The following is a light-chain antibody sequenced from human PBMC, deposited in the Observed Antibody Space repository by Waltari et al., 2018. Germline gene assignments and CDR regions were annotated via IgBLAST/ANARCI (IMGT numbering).Light chain of an antibody. V-gene: IGLV1-40*01. CDR1: SSNIGAGYD. CDR2: TNN. CDR3: QSYDNSLSGVV. Sequence: QSVLTQPPSVSGAPGQRVTISCTGNSSNIGAGYDVPWYQQLPETAPKLLIYTNNHRPSGGPDRFSGSKSGTSASLAVTGLQAEDEAHYHCQSYDNSLSGVVFGGGTKLTVL. J-gene: IGLJ2*01.